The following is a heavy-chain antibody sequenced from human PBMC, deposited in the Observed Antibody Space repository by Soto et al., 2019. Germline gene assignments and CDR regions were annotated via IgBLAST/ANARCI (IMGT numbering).Heavy chain of an antibody. D-gene: IGHD4-17*01. CDR3: ARADYGAYFDY. J-gene: IGHJ4*02. CDR1: GGSISSGGYS. CDR2: IYQSGNT. V-gene: IGHV4-30-2*01. Sequence: QLQLQESGSGLVKPSQTLSLACAVSGGSISSGGYSWSWIRQPPGKGLEWIGYIYQSGNTYYNPSLKSRVTISVDRSKNQFSRKLSSVTAADTAVYYCARADYGAYFDYWGQGTLVTVSS.